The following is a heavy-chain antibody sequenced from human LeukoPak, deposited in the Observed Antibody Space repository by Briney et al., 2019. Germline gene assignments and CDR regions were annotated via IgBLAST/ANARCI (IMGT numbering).Heavy chain of an antibody. CDR3: ASVLRFFEWSTPTPRFDY. Sequence: KPSETLSLACAVSGYSISSGYYWGWIRQPPGKGLEWIGIICHSGSTYYNPSLKSRVTISVDTSKNQFSLKLSSVTAADTAVYYCASVLRFFEWSTPTPRFDYWGQGTLVTVSS. CDR1: GYSISSGYY. D-gene: IGHD3-3*01. CDR2: ICHSGST. J-gene: IGHJ4*02. V-gene: IGHV4-38-2*01.